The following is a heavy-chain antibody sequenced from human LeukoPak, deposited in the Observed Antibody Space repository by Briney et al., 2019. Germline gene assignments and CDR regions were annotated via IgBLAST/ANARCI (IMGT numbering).Heavy chain of an antibody. V-gene: IGHV1-18*01. D-gene: IGHD2-15*01. Sequence: ASVKVSCKASGGTFSSYAISWVRQAPGQGLEWMGWISAYNGNTNYAQKLQGRVTMTTDTSTSTAYMELRSLRSDDTAVYYCARDGYCSGGSCYSSVFDYWGQGTLVTVSS. CDR2: ISAYNGNT. CDR1: GGTFSSYA. J-gene: IGHJ4*02. CDR3: ARDGYCSGGSCYSSVFDY.